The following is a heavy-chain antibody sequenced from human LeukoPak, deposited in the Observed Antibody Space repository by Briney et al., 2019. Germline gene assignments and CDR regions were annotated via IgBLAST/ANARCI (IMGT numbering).Heavy chain of an antibody. Sequence: SVKVSCKASGGSLRRYAFAGVRQAPGQGLEWMGGIMPVLDTGSYAQGLQGRVTTTADRSTSTAYMELRSLRPEDTALYYCAARDNGNDLLSYHGMDVWGNGTTVTVSS. V-gene: IGHV1-69*06. CDR1: GGSLRRYA. D-gene: IGHD1-1*01. CDR2: IMPVLDTG. CDR3: AARDNGNDLLSYHGMDV. J-gene: IGHJ6*04.